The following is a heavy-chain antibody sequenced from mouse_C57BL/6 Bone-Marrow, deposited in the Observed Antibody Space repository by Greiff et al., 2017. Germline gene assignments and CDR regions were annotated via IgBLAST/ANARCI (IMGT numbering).Heavy chain of an antibody. J-gene: IGHJ1*03. CDR1: GYTFTNYW. V-gene: IGHV1-63*01. Sequence: VHLVESGAELVRPGTSVKMSCKASGYTFTNYWIGWAKQRPGHGLEWIGDIYPGGGYTNYNEKFKGKATLTADKSSSTAYMQFSSLTSEDSAIYYCARYDSYWYFDVWGTGTTVTVSS. CDR3: ARYDSYWYFDV. D-gene: IGHD2-4*01. CDR2: IYPGGGYT.